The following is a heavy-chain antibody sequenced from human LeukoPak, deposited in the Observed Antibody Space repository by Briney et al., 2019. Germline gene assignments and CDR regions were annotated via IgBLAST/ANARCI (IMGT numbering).Heavy chain of an antibody. Sequence: GGSLRLSCSASGFTFSVYAIHWVRQAPGKGLEYVSTIISNGGSTYYADSVKGRFTISRDNSKNTVSHQMSSLRAEDTALYYCVKDGLAFCGGDCYSYFDYWGQGTLVTVSS. CDR1: GFTFSVYA. CDR3: VKDGLAFCGGDCYSYFDY. D-gene: IGHD2-21*02. CDR2: IISNGGST. V-gene: IGHV3-64D*06. J-gene: IGHJ4*02.